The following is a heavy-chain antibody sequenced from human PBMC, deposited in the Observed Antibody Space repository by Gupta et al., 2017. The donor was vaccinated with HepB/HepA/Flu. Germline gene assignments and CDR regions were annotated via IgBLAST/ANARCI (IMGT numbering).Heavy chain of an antibody. Sequence: QVQLQQWGAGLLKPSETLSLTCAVYGGSFSGYYWSWIRQPPGKGLEWIGEINHRGSTNYNPSLKSRVTISGDTSKNQLSMKLSSVTAADTAVDDCARGGYSYGNGGQGTLVTVSS. J-gene: IGHJ4*02. D-gene: IGHD5-18*01. CDR3: ARGGYSYGN. CDR1: GGSFSGYY. CDR2: INHRGST. V-gene: IGHV4-34*01.